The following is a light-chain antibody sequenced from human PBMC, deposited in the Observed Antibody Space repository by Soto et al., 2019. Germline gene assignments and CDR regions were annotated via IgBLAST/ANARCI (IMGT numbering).Light chain of an antibody. V-gene: IGLV2-23*01. CDR2: EGS. CDR1: SSDVGNYNL. Sequence: QSALTQPASVSGSPGQSITISCTGTSSDVGNYNLVSWYQQHPGKAPKLMIYEGSKRPSGVSNRFSASKSGNTASLTISGLQAEDEADYYCCSYAGSSTYYVFVTGTKVTVL. J-gene: IGLJ1*01. CDR3: CSYAGSSTYYV.